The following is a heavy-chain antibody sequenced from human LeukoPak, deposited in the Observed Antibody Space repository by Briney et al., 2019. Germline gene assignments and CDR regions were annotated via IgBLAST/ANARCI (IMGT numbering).Heavy chain of an antibody. D-gene: IGHD4-11*01. CDR3: ARATLSTLGDDC. V-gene: IGHV1-46*01. CDR2: INPSDGST. J-gene: IGHJ4*02. Sequence: ASVKVSCKASGYPFTSYYMHWVRQAPGQGLEWMGIINPSDGSTNYAQKFQGRVTMTRDTSTSTVYMELSSLRSEDTAVYYCARATLSTLGDDCWGQGTLVTVSS. CDR1: GYPFTSYY.